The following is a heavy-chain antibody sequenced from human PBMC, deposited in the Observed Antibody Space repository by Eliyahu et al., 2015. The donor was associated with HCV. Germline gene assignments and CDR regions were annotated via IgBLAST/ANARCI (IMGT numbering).Heavy chain of an antibody. V-gene: IGHV5-51*01. CDR1: GSSFTSYW. CDR2: IYPGDSDT. J-gene: IGHJ3*02. Sequence: EVQLVQSGAEVKKPGESLKISCKGSGSSFTSYWIGWVRQMPGKGLEWMGIIYPGDSDTRYSPSFQGQVTISADKSISTAYLQWSSLKASDTAMYYCARVGLNDYYDSSGYLSPPAFDIWGQGTMVTVSS. D-gene: IGHD3-22*01. CDR3: ARVGLNDYYDSSGYLSPPAFDI.